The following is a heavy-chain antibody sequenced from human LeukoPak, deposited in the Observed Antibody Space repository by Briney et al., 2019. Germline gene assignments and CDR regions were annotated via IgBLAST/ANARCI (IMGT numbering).Heavy chain of an antibody. CDR3: AKAHSGAIAARHFDY. D-gene: IGHD6-6*01. CDR1: GFTFSSYA. Sequence: GGSLRLSCAAFGFTFSSYAMSWVRQAPGKGLEWVSAISGSGGSTYYADSVKGRFTISRDNSKNTLYLQMNSLRAEDTAVYYCAKAHSGAIAARHFDYWGQGTLVTVSS. V-gene: IGHV3-23*01. J-gene: IGHJ4*02. CDR2: ISGSGGST.